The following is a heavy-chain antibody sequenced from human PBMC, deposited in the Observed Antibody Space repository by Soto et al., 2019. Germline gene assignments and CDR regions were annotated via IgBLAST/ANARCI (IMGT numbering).Heavy chain of an antibody. CDR2: IIPIFGTA. CDR1: GGTFSSYA. CDR3: ARGGGDGYYYGMDV. J-gene: IGHJ6*02. D-gene: IGHD3-16*01. V-gene: IGHV1-69*06. Sequence: QVQLVQSGAEVKKPGSSVKVSCKASGGTFSSYAISWVRQAPGQGLEWMGGIIPIFGTANYAQKFQGRVTVTGDRSTCTAYLELSSLRSEEAAVYYCARGGGDGYYYGMDVWGQGTTVTVSS.